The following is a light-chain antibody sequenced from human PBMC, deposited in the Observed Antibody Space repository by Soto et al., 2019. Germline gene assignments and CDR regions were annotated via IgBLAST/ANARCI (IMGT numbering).Light chain of an antibody. V-gene: IGLV2-14*01. CDR3: CSYTGTSSRL. CDR1: TNDVGGYDH. Sequence: QSALTQPASVSGSPGQSITISCTGTTNDVGGYDHVSWYQQHPGKAPKLLIYEVTKRPSGISHRFSGSKSGNRASLTISGLQAEDEAHYYCCSYTGTSSRLFGGGTQLTVL. CDR2: EVT. J-gene: IGLJ7*01.